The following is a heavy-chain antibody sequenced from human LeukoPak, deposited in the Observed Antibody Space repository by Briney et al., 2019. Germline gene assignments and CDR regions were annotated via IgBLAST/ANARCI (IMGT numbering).Heavy chain of an antibody. CDR2: IKEDGSEN. CDR3: ARGAGVIFDN. D-gene: IGHD3-10*01. CDR1: RLTISSYG. V-gene: IGHV3-7*01. Sequence: GGSLRLSCEASRLTISSYGMTWLRQAPGKGLEWVAYIKEDGSENFYVGSVKGRFTISRDNARKSVYLQMNSLRVEDTAVYYCARGAGVIFDNWGQGTLVTVSS. J-gene: IGHJ4*02.